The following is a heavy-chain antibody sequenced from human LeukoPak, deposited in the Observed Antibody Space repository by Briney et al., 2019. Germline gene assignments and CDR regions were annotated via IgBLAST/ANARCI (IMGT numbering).Heavy chain of an antibody. Sequence: SAKASCNASGGTFSSYAISWVPQAPGQGLEWMGGIIPIFGTANYAQKFQGRVTITADESTSTAYMELSSVRSGDSAVYYCARGRVPAATYNWFDPWGQGTLVTVSS. CDR3: ARGRVPAATYNWFDP. D-gene: IGHD2-2*01. J-gene: IGHJ5*02. CDR1: GGTFSSYA. CDR2: IIPIFGTA. V-gene: IGHV1-69*13.